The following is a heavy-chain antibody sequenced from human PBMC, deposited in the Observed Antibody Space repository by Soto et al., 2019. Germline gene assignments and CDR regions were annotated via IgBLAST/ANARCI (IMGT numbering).Heavy chain of an antibody. Sequence: GGFLRLSCAASGFTFSSYAMSWVRQAPGKGLEWVSAISGSGGSTYYADSVKGRFTISRDNSKNTLYLQMNSLRAEDTAVYYCAKAEGDSGYDPGPLDYWGQGTLVTVSS. V-gene: IGHV3-23*01. J-gene: IGHJ4*02. D-gene: IGHD5-12*01. CDR1: GFTFSSYA. CDR3: AKAEGDSGYDPGPLDY. CDR2: ISGSGGST.